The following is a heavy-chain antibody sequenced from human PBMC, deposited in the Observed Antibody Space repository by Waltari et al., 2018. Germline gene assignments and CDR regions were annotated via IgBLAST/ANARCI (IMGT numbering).Heavy chain of an antibody. CDR2: IIPIFGTA. CDR1: GGTFSSYA. J-gene: IGHJ4*02. Sequence: QVQLVQSGAEVKKPGSSVKVSCTASGGTFSSYAISWVRPAPRQGLGWMGGIIPIFGTANYAQKFQGRVTITADESTSTAYMELSSLRSEDTAVYYCARGLYYYDSSGYYYFDYWGQGTLVTVSS. CDR3: ARGLYYYDSSGYYYFDY. D-gene: IGHD3-22*01. V-gene: IGHV1-69*01.